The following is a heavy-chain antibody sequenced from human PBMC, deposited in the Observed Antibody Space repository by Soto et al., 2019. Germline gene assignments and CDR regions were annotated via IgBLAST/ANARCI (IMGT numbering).Heavy chain of an antibody. D-gene: IGHD3-16*01. Sequence: QVQLVQSGPEVKEPGSSVKVSCKTSGGTFSSYSLNWVRQAPGQGLEWMGVITPLYGTKNYAQRFRGRVTLAADESTSTVFMELTTATSDDPAVYFCARGGTLTPFDAWGQGTLVTVSS. J-gene: IGHJ5*02. V-gene: IGHV1-69*12. CDR1: GGTFSSYS. CDR2: ITPLYGTK. CDR3: ARGGTLTPFDA.